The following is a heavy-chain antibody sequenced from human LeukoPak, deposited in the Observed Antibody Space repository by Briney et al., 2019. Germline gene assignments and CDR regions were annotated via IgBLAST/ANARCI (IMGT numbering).Heavy chain of an antibody. CDR3: ARDGLTHTWYFDL. V-gene: IGHV4-34*01. CDR2: INHSGST. CDR1: GGSFSGYY. Sequence: PSETLSLTCAVYGGSFSGYYWTWIRQPPGKGLEWIGEINHSGSTNYNPSLKSRVTISVDTSKNQFSLKLDSVTAADTAVYYCARDGLTHTWYFDLWGRGTLVTVSS. D-gene: IGHD4/OR15-4a*01. J-gene: IGHJ2*01.